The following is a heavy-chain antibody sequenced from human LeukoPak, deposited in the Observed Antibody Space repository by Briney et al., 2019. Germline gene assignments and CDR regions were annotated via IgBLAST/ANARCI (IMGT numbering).Heavy chain of an antibody. CDR2: IRSKANSYAT. CDR3: TRHGGYYNGQDY. J-gene: IGHJ4*02. V-gene: IGHV3-73*01. Sequence: GGSLKLSCAASGFTFSGSAMHWVRQASGKGLEWVGRIRSKANSYATAYAASVKGRFTISRDDSKNTANLQMNSLKTEDTAVYYCTRHGGYYNGQDYWGQGTLVTVSS. D-gene: IGHD3-9*01. CDR1: GFTFSGSA.